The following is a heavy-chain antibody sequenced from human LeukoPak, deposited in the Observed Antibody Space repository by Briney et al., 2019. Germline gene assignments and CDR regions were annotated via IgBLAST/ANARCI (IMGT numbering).Heavy chain of an antibody. J-gene: IGHJ6*03. CDR3: ARRHYGDYYMDV. D-gene: IGHD4-17*01. CDR1: GYTFTSYG. Sequence: GASVKVSCKASGYTFTSYGISWVRQAPGQGLEWMGWNSAYNGNTNYAQKLQGRVTMTTDTSTSTAYVELRSLRSDDTAVYYCARRHYGDYYMDVWGKGTTVTVSS. V-gene: IGHV1-18*01. CDR2: NSAYNGNT.